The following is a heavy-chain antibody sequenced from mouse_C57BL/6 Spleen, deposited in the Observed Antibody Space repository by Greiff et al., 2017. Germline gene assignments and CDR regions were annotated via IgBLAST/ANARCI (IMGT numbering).Heavy chain of an antibody. Sequence: VQLQQSGPELVKPGASVKISCKASGYSFTDYNMNWVKQSNGKSLEWIGVINPNYGTTSYNQKFKGKATLTVDQSSSTAYMQLNSLTSEVSAVXFCASSFYDGCYRAMDYWGQGTSVTVSA. V-gene: IGHV1-39*01. CDR2: INPNYGTT. CDR3: ASSFYDGCYRAMDY. CDR1: GYSFTDYN. J-gene: IGHJ4*01. D-gene: IGHD2-3*01.